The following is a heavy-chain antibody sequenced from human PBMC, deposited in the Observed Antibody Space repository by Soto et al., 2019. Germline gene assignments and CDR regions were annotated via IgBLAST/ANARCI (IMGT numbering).Heavy chain of an antibody. D-gene: IGHD5-12*01. CDR1: GFTFSSSA. CDR2: ISSNGGST. J-gene: IGHJ4*02. V-gene: IGHV3-64*01. Sequence: TGRSLRLSCAASGFTFSSSAMHWVLQAPGKGLEYVSAISSNGGSTYYANSVKGRFTISRDNSKNTLYLQMGSLRAEDMAVYYCARVPASGYAPYDYSGQGTLVTVSS. CDR3: ARVPASGYAPYDY.